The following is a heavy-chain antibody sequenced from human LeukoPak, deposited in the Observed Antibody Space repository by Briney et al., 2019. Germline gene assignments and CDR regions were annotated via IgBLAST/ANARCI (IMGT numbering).Heavy chain of an antibody. J-gene: IGHJ6*02. Sequence: ASVKVSCKASGYTFTSYGISWVRQAPGQGLEWMGWINAYNGNTNYAQKLQGRVTMTTDTSTSTAYMELRSLRSDDTAVYYCARDDRYCSGGSCYSRFRDYYYGMDVWGQGTTVTVSS. CDR1: GYTFTSYG. V-gene: IGHV1-18*01. D-gene: IGHD2-15*01. CDR2: INAYNGNT. CDR3: ARDDRYCSGGSCYSRFRDYYYGMDV.